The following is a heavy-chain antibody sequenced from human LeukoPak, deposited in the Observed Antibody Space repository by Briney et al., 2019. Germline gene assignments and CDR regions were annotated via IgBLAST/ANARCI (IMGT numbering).Heavy chain of an antibody. Sequence: PGRSLRLSCAASGFTFDDYAMQWVRQAPGKGLEWVSGISWNSGSIVYADSVKGGFTISRDNAKNSLYLQMNSLRAEDMALYYCAKARSHYDFWSGYPYFDYWGQGTLVTVSS. V-gene: IGHV3-9*03. CDR2: ISWNSGSI. CDR1: GFTFDDYA. D-gene: IGHD3-3*01. J-gene: IGHJ4*02. CDR3: AKARSHYDFWSGYPYFDY.